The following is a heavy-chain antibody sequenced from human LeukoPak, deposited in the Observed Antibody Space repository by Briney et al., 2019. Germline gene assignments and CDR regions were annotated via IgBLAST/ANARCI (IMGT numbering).Heavy chain of an antibody. J-gene: IGHJ4*02. CDR2: INPNSGGT. CDR3: ARDTSSGWYYDY. D-gene: IGHD6-19*01. Sequence: GASVKVSCKASGYTFTGYYMHWVRQAPGQGLEWMGWINPNSGGTNYAQKFQGRVTMTRDTPISTAYMELSRLRSDDTAVYYCARDTSSGWYYDYWGQGTLVTVSS. CDR1: GYTFTGYY. V-gene: IGHV1-2*02.